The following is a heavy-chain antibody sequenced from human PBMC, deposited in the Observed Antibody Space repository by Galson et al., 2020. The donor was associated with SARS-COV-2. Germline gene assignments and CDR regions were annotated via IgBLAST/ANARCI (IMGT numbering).Heavy chain of an antibody. V-gene: IGHV3-7*01. J-gene: IGHJ4*02. CDR1: GFTFSSYW. D-gene: IGHD3-22*01. CDR3: AREITMIVIGYGYYFDY. CDR2: IKQDGSEK. Sequence: GESLKISCAASGFTFSSYWMSWVRQAPGKGLEWVANIKQDGSEKYYVDSVKGRFTISRDNAKNSLYLQMNSLRAEDTAVYYCAREITMIVIGYGYYFDYWGQGTLVTVSS.